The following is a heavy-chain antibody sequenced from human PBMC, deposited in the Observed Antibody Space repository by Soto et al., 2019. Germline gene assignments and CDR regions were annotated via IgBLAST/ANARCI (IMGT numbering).Heavy chain of an antibody. CDR1: GGTFSSYA. CDR2: IIPIFGTA. CDR3: ARVMRYGDRDYYYYYGMDV. J-gene: IGHJ6*02. D-gene: IGHD4-17*01. Sequence: SVKVSCKASGGTFSSYAISWVRQAPGQGLEWMGGIIPIFGTANYAQKFQGRVTITADESTSTAYMELSSLRSEDTAVYYCARVMRYGDRDYYYYYGMDVWGQGTTVTVSS. V-gene: IGHV1-69*13.